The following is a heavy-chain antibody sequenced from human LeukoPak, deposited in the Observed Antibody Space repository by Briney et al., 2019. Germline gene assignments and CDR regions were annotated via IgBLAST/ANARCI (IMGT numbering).Heavy chain of an antibody. J-gene: IGHJ4*02. Sequence: GGSLRLSCAASGFTFNTYSMSWVRQAPGKGLEWVSFISSSGTITYYADSLKGRFTISRDNAMNSLFLQMSSLRAEDTAVYYCARYHCGDLYFDYWGQGTLVTVSS. CDR1: GFTFNTYS. V-gene: IGHV3-48*04. CDR2: ISSSGTIT. D-gene: IGHD3-10*01. CDR3: ARYHCGDLYFDY.